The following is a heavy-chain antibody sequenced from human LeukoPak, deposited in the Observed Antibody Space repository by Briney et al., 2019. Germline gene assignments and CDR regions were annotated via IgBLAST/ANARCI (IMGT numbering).Heavy chain of an antibody. CDR3: ARDPPKVGATWPLSDY. Sequence: GASVKVSCKASGYTFTSYGISWVRQAPGQGLEWMGWISAYNGNTNYAQKLQGRVTMTTDTSTSTACMELRSLRSDDTAVYYCARDPPKVGATWPLSDYWGQGTLVTVSS. D-gene: IGHD1-26*01. V-gene: IGHV1-18*01. CDR1: GYTFTSYG. J-gene: IGHJ4*02. CDR2: ISAYNGNT.